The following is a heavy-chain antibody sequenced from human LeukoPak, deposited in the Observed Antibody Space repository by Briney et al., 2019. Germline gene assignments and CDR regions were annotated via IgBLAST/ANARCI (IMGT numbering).Heavy chain of an antibody. D-gene: IGHD6-19*01. J-gene: IGHJ4*02. CDR2: ISYDGYNK. Sequence: GGSLRLSCAASGFTFSSYAMHWVRQAPGKGLEWVALISYDGYNKYYADSVKGRFTISRDNSKSTVYLQMNSLRADDTAVFYCAKAGSSGSFDSWGQGTHVTVSS. V-gene: IGHV3-30*18. CDR3: AKAGSSGSFDS. CDR1: GFTFSSYA.